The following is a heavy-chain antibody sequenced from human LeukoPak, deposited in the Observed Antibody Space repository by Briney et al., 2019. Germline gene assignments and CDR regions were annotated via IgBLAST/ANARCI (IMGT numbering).Heavy chain of an antibody. D-gene: IGHD3-22*01. J-gene: IGHJ2*01. CDR2: ISGSGGST. CDR3: AKHYSDGITWYFDL. CDR1: GFTFSSYV. V-gene: IGHV3-23*01. Sequence: GGSLRLSCAASGFTFSSYVMTWVRQAPGQGLEWVSGISGSGGSTYYADSVKGRFTLSRDNSKNTLYLQMNGLRAEDTAVYYCAKHYSDGITWYFDLWGRGTLVTVSS.